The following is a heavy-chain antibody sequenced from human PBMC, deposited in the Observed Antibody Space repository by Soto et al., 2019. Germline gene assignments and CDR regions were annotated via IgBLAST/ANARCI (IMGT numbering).Heavy chain of an antibody. V-gene: IGHV1-69*12. J-gene: IGHJ6*02. Sequence: VLLEQSGAEVKKPGSSVKVSCKTSGGTFSNFAISWVRLAPGQWLEWMGVIIPKFSAPTYAQKFQGRVMITADESTSTAFMELSSLRSEDTAVYFCGRDRVMRGNSYYYGMDVWGQGTTVIVSS. CDR1: GGTFSNFA. CDR2: IIPKFSAP. D-gene: IGHD2-21*01. CDR3: GRDRVMRGNSYYYGMDV.